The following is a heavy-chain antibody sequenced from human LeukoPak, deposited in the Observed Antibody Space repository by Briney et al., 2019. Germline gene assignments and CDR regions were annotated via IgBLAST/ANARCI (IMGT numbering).Heavy chain of an antibody. Sequence: GGSLKLSCAASGFTFSSYGMHWVPQAQAKGLEWVAVISYDGSNKYYADSVKGRFTISRDNSKNTLYLQMNSLRAEDTAVYYCAKEGHTAHAFDIWGQGTMVTVSS. CDR3: AKEGHTAHAFDI. CDR1: GFTFSSYG. D-gene: IGHD2-21*01. V-gene: IGHV3-30*18. J-gene: IGHJ3*02. CDR2: ISYDGSNK.